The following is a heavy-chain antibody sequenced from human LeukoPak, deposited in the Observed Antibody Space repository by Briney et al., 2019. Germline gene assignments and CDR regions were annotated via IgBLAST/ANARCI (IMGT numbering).Heavy chain of an antibody. V-gene: IGHV1-2*02. CDR1: GYTFTGYH. J-gene: IGHJ3*02. D-gene: IGHD2-8*01. CDR2: INPDSGGS. Sequence: ASVKVSCKASGYTFTGYHIHWVRQAPGQGLEWMGWINPDSGGSNYAQIFQGRVTMTRDTSISTAYMELSRLRYDDTAVYYCARDGGADIVPVLDDAFDIWGQGTMVTVSS. CDR3: ARDGGADIVPVLDDAFDI.